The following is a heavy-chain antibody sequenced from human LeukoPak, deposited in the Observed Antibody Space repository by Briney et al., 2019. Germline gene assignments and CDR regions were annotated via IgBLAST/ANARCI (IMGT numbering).Heavy chain of an antibody. CDR3: ARDRGYQLLEYNY. Sequence: ASVKVSCKASGYTFTGYYMHWVRQAPGQGLEWMGWINPNSGGTNYAQKFQGRVTMTRDTSISTAYMELSRLRSEDTAVYYCARDRGYQLLEYNYWGQGTLVTVSS. D-gene: IGHD2-2*01. CDR1: GYTFTGYY. V-gene: IGHV1-2*02. J-gene: IGHJ4*02. CDR2: INPNSGGT.